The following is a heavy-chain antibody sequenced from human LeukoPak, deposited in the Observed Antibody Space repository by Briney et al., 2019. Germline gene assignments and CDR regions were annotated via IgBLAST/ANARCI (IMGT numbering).Heavy chain of an antibody. V-gene: IGHV1-69*05. Sequence: GASVKVSCKASGGTFSSYAISWVRQAPGQGLEWMGGIIPIFGTANYAQKFQGRVTITTDESTSTAYMELSSLRSEDTAVYYCARMGHYDFWSGPTGFDPWGQGTLVTVSS. J-gene: IGHJ5*02. CDR2: IIPIFGTA. CDR1: GGTFSSYA. D-gene: IGHD3-3*01. CDR3: ARMGHYDFWSGPTGFDP.